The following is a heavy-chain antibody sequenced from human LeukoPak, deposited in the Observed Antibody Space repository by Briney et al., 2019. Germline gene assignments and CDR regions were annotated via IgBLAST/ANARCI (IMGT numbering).Heavy chain of an antibody. V-gene: IGHV4-34*01. CDR2: INHSGST. D-gene: IGHD2-15*01. J-gene: IGHJ5*02. Sequence: SETLSLTCAVYGGSFSGYYWSWIRRPPGKGLEWIGEINHSGSTNYNPSLKSRVTISVDTSKNQFSLKLSSVTAADTAVYYCARGRVVVVVVAATPTPRFDPWGQGTLVTVSS. CDR1: GGSFSGYY. CDR3: ARGRVVVVVVAATPTPRFDP.